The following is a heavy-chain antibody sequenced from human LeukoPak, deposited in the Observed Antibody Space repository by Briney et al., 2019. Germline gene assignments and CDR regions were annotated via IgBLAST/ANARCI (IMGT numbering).Heavy chain of an antibody. CDR1: GGSFSGYY. CDR3: ARSLLGSSGWYYYYGMDV. D-gene: IGHD6-19*01. CDR2: INHSGST. V-gene: IGHV4-34*01. J-gene: IGHJ6*02. Sequence: SETLSLTCAVYGGSFSGYYWSWVRQPPGKGLEWIGEINHSGSTNYNPSLKSRVTISVDTSKSQFSLKLSSVTAADTAVYYCARSLLGSSGWYYYYGMDVWGQGTTVTVSS.